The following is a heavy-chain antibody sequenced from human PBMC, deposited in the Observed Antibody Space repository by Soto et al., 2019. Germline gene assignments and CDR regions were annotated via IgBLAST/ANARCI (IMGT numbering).Heavy chain of an antibody. CDR3: ARDIILVPAAPDAFDI. D-gene: IGHD2-2*01. CDR2: ISSSSSDI. Sequence: GGSLRLSCAASGFTFSSYSMNWVRQAPGKGLEWVSSISSSSSDIYYADSVQGRFTISRDNAKNSLYLQMDSLRPEDTAVYYCARDIILVPAAPDAFDIWGQGTMVT. CDR1: GFTFSSYS. J-gene: IGHJ3*02. V-gene: IGHV3-21*01.